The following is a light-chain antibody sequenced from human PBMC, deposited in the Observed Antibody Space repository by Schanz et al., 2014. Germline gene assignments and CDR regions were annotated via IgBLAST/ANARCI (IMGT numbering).Light chain of an antibody. J-gene: IGLJ2*01. CDR1: SSDVGGYD. CDR3: CLYAGSYVL. V-gene: IGLV2-8*01. Sequence: QSALTQPPSESGSPGQSVTISCTGTSSDVGGYDSWYQQHPGKAPKLMIYEVSKRPSGVPDRFCGSNSGNAASLTVSGLQAEDEADYYCCLYAGSYVLFGGGTKLTVL. CDR2: EVS.